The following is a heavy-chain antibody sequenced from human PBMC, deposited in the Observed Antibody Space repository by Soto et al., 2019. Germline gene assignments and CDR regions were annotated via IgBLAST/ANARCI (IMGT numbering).Heavy chain of an antibody. Sequence: ASVKVSCKASGFSFTGYYIHWLRQAPGQGLEWMGWINAHSGGTEYAQKFRGRVTLTRDTSITTAYLTLTSLTSDDTALYYCAKDLTRQLAYWLDPWGQGTQVTVSS. CDR3: AKDLTRQLAYWLDP. D-gene: IGHD6-6*01. CDR2: INAHSGGT. J-gene: IGHJ5*02. CDR1: GFSFTGYY. V-gene: IGHV1-2*02.